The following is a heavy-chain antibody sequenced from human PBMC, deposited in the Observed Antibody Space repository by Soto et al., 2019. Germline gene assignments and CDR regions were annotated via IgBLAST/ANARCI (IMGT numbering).Heavy chain of an antibody. CDR2: IYPGDSNT. CDR1: GYYFTNYW. D-gene: IGHD3-22*01. V-gene: IGHV5-51*01. Sequence: PGESLKISCKGSGYYFTNYWIDWVRQMPGKGLEWMGIIYPGDSNTTYSPSFQGQVTISADKSISTAYLQWSSLKASDTAMYYCARLKLTYFSDNSGSSTWFDPWGQGTLGTV. J-gene: IGHJ5*02. CDR3: ARLKLTYFSDNSGSSTWFDP.